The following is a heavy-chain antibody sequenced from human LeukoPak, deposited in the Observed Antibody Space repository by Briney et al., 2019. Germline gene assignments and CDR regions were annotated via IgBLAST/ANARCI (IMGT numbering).Heavy chain of an antibody. CDR3: AREFQYCSGGSCSVHYFDY. CDR1: GFTFSSYS. Sequence: PGGSLRLACAASGFTFSSYSMNWVRQAPGKGLEWVSYISSSSSTIYYADSVKGRFTISRDNAKNLLYLQMNSLRAEDTAVYYCAREFQYCSGGSCSVHYFDYWGQGTLVTVSS. CDR2: ISSSSSTI. V-gene: IGHV3-48*01. D-gene: IGHD2-15*01. J-gene: IGHJ4*02.